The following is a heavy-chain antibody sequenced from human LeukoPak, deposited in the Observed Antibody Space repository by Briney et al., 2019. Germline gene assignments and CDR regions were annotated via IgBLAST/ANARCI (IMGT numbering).Heavy chain of an antibody. Sequence: GGSLRLSCTASGFTFSSYSMNWVRQAPGKGLEWVSYISSSSSTIYYADSVKGRFTISRDNAKNSLYLQMNSLRAEGTAVYYCARKPYLQWADYWGQGTLVTVSS. CDR2: ISSSSSTI. J-gene: IGHJ4*02. CDR3: ARKPYLQWADY. D-gene: IGHD4-11*01. V-gene: IGHV3-48*04. CDR1: GFTFSSYS.